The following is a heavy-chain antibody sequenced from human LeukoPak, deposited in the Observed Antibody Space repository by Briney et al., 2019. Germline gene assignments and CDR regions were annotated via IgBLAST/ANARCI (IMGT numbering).Heavy chain of an antibody. Sequence: SETLSLTCTVSGGFISSYYWSWVRQPAGKGLEWIGRIYTSGSTNYNPSLKSRVTMSIDTSKNQFSLKLSSVTAADTAVYYCARTGDAIAAAGTIDYWGQGTLVTVSS. CDR1: GGFISSYY. CDR3: ARTGDAIAAAGTIDY. V-gene: IGHV4-4*07. CDR2: IYTSGST. J-gene: IGHJ4*02. D-gene: IGHD6-13*01.